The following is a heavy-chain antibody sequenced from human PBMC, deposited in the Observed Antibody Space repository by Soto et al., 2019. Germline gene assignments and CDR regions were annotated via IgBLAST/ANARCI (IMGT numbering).Heavy chain of an antibody. CDR3: ARYCSGGSCYSGNY. D-gene: IGHD2-15*01. Sequence: GGSLRLSCAASGFTFSNYGMNWVRQAPGKGLEWVSYISSSSSPIYYADSVKGRFTISRDNATNSLYLQMNSLRAEDTAVYYCARYCSGGSCYSGNYWGQGTLVTVSS. CDR2: ISSSSSPI. J-gene: IGHJ4*02. V-gene: IGHV3-48*01. CDR1: GFTFSNYG.